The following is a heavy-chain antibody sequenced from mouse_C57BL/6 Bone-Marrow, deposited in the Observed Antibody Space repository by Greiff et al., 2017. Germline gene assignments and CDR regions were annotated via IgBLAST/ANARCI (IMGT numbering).Heavy chain of an antibody. CDR1: GYTFTSYW. Sequence: QVQLQQPGAELVKPGASVKLSCKASGYTFTSYWMHWVKQRPGQGLEWIGMIHPNSGSTNYNEKFKSKATLTVDKSSSTAYMQLSSLTSEDSAVYYFARPRIYDGYYNNSMGYWGQGTSVTVSS. D-gene: IGHD2-3*01. CDR3: ARPRIYDGYYNNSMGY. V-gene: IGHV1-64*01. J-gene: IGHJ4*01. CDR2: IHPNSGST.